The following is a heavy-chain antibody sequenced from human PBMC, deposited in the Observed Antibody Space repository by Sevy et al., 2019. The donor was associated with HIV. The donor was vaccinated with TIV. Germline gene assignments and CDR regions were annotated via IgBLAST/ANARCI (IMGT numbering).Heavy chain of an antibody. CDR2: IWYDGSNK. V-gene: IGHV3-33*01. D-gene: IGHD3-3*01. CDR3: ARGGRDYDFWSGYSIEPYYGMDV. Sequence: GGSLRLSCAASGFTFSSYGMHWDRQAPGKGLEWVAVIWYDGSNKYYADSVKGRFTISRDNSKNTLYLQMNSLRAEDTAVYYCARGGRDYDFWSGYSIEPYYGMDVWGQGTTVTVSS. J-gene: IGHJ6*02. CDR1: GFTFSSYG.